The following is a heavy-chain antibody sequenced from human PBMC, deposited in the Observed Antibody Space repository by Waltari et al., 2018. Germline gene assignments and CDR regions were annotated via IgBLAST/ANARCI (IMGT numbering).Heavy chain of an antibody. V-gene: IGHV3-7*04. Sequence: EVQLVESGGGLVQPGGSLRLSCAASGFTFSSYWMSWVRQAPGKGLEWVANIKQDGSEKYYVDSVKGRFTISRDNAKNSLYLQMNSLRAEDTAVYYCARAHVSIAASEYFQHWGQGTLVIVSS. D-gene: IGHD6-25*01. J-gene: IGHJ1*01. CDR2: IKQDGSEK. CDR3: ARAHVSIAASEYFQH. CDR1: GFTFSSYW.